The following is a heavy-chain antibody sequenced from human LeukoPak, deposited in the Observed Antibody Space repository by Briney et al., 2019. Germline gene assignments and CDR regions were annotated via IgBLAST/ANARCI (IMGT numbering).Heavy chain of an antibody. Sequence: SVKVSCKASGGTFSSYAISWARQAPGQGLEWMGGIIPIFGTANYAQKFQGRVTITADESTSTAYMELSSPRSEDTAVYYCARGYYYYFDYWGQGTLVTVSS. CDR2: IIPIFGTA. D-gene: IGHD3-22*01. CDR3: ARGYYYYFDY. V-gene: IGHV1-69*13. CDR1: GGTFSSYA. J-gene: IGHJ4*02.